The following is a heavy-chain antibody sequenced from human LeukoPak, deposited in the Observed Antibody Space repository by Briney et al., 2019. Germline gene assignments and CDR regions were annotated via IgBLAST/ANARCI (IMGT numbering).Heavy chain of an antibody. J-gene: IGHJ4*02. CDR1: RGSVNSNSYY. V-gene: IGHV4-39*07. Sequence: SQTLSLTCTVSRGSVNSNSYYWGWIRQPPGKELEWIGTIYYSGNTYYNPSLESRVTISVDTSKNQFSLKLTSGTAADTAVYYCARDHEVSSSSFDYWGQGTLVTVSS. CDR3: ARDHEVSSSSFDY. CDR2: IYYSGNT. D-gene: IGHD6-6*01.